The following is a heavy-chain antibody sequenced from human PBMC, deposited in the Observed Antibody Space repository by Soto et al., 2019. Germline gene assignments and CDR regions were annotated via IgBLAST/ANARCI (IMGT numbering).Heavy chain of an antibody. Sequence: RASVKVSCKASGYTFTSYGISWVRQAPGQGLEWMGWISAYNGNTNYAQKLQGRVTMTTDTSTSTAYMELRSLRSDDTAVYYCARDKGVAAAGYYYYYGMDVWGQGTTVTVSS. D-gene: IGHD6-13*01. CDR2: ISAYNGNT. V-gene: IGHV1-18*01. J-gene: IGHJ6*02. CDR1: GYTFTSYG. CDR3: ARDKGVAAAGYYYYYGMDV.